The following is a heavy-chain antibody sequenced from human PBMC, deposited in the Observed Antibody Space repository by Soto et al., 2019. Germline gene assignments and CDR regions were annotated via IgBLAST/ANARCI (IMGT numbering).Heavy chain of an antibody. CDR3: ARHYGGHYDILTGYYTSPFDY. D-gene: IGHD3-9*01. V-gene: IGHV4-39*01. CDR1: GGSISSSSYY. Sequence: SEPLSLTCTVSGGSISSSSYYWGWIRQPPGKGLELIGSIYYSESTYYNPSLKSRVTISADTSKNQFYLKLSSVTAADTAVYYCARHYGGHYDILTGYYTSPFDYWGQGTLVTVSS. J-gene: IGHJ4*02. CDR2: IYYSEST.